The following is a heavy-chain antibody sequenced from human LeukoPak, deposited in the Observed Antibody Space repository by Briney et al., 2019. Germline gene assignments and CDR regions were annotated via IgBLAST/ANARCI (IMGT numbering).Heavy chain of an antibody. CDR1: GGSISSSNW. J-gene: IGHJ5*02. CDR3: ARVSRGYSYGSWFDP. D-gene: IGHD5-18*01. Sequence: SETLSLTCAVSGGSISSSNWWSWVRQPPGKGLEWIGEIYHSGSTIYNPSLKSRVTISVDKSKNQFSLKLSSVTAADTAVYYCARVSRGYSYGSWFDPWGQGTLVTVSS. CDR2: IYHSGST. V-gene: IGHV4-4*02.